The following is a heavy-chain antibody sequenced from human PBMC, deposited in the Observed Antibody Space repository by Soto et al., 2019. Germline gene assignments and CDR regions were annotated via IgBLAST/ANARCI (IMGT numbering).Heavy chain of an antibody. CDR1: GFTFSSYD. J-gene: IGHJ4*02. CDR2: IGTAGDT. Sequence: GGSLRLSCAASGFTFSSYDMHWVRQATGKGLEWVSAIGTAGDTYYPGSVKGRFTISRENAKNSLYLQMNSLRAGDTAVYYCARSAPRAYCSGGSCRGEFEYWGQGTLVTVSS. V-gene: IGHV3-13*01. D-gene: IGHD2-15*01. CDR3: ARSAPRAYCSGGSCRGEFEY.